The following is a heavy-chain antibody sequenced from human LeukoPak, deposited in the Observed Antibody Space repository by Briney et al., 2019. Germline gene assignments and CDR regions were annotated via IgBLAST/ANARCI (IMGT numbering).Heavy chain of an antibody. Sequence: GGSLRLSCAASGFTFSSYAMSWVRQAPGKGLEWVSALSGSGGSTYYADPVKGRFTISRDNSKNTLYLQMNSLRAEDTAVYYCAKDRGDYYDSSGYYLLDYWGQGTLVSVSS. D-gene: IGHD3-22*01. CDR1: GFTFSSYA. CDR2: LSGSGGST. J-gene: IGHJ4*02. V-gene: IGHV3-23*01. CDR3: AKDRGDYYDSSGYYLLDY.